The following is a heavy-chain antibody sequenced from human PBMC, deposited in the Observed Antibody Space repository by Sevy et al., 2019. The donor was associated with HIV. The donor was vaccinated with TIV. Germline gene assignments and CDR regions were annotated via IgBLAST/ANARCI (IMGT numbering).Heavy chain of an antibody. D-gene: IGHD3-3*01. CDR2: IYYSGST. Sequence: SETLSLTCSVSGGSISSYYWSWIRQPPGKGLEWIGYIYYSGSTNYNPALKSRVTISVDTSKNQFSLKLSSVTAADTAVYYCARDRVEIFGELRQYYYYGMDVWGQGTTVTVSS. CDR1: GGSISSYY. J-gene: IGHJ6*02. V-gene: IGHV4-59*01. CDR3: ARDRVEIFGELRQYYYYGMDV.